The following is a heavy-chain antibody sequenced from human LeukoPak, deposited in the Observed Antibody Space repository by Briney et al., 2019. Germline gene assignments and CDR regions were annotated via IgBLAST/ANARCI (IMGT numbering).Heavy chain of an antibody. D-gene: IGHD3-3*02. J-gene: IGHJ3*02. Sequence: KPSETLSLTCTVSGGSISSSSYYWGWIRQPPGKGLEWIGSIYYSGSTYYNPSLKSRVTISVDTSKNQFSLKLSSVTAADTAVYYCASVGTFGVVTHDAFDIWGQGTMVTVSS. CDR1: GGSISSSSYY. V-gene: IGHV4-39*01. CDR2: IYYSGST. CDR3: ASVGTFGVVTHDAFDI.